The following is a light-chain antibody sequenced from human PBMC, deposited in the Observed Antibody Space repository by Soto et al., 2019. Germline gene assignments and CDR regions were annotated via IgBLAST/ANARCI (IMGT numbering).Light chain of an antibody. J-gene: IGKJ1*01. CDR3: QQYGSSPPKT. Sequence: EIVLTQSPGTLSLSPGERATLSCRASQSVTSGYLAWFQQKPGQPPRLLIYGAASRATGVPDRFSGSGSGTDFTLTISRLEPEDFAVYYCQQYGSSPPKTFGQGTRWIS. V-gene: IGKV3-20*01. CDR1: QSVTSGY. CDR2: GAA.